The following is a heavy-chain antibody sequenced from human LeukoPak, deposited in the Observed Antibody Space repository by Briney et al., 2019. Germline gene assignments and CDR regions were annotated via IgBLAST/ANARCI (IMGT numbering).Heavy chain of an antibody. J-gene: IGHJ4*02. CDR2: IYPGDSDT. CDR1: GYSFTSYW. CDR3: ARRAYSSGWYRFDY. D-gene: IGHD6-19*01. V-gene: IGHV5-51*01. Sequence: GESLKISCKGSGYSFTSYWIGWVRPMPGKGLEWMGIIYPGDSDTRYSPSFQGQVTISADKSIRTAYLQWHCPEASDTAMYYCARRAYSSGWYRFDYWGQGTLVTVSS.